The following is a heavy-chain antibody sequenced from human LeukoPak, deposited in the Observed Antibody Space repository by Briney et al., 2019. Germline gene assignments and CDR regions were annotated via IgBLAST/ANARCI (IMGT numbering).Heavy chain of an antibody. Sequence: SETLSLTCAVSGYSISSGYYWGWIRQPPGKGLEWIGSIYHSGSTYYNPSLKSRVTISVDTSKNQFSLKLSSVTAADTAVYYCASRHCSSTSCYTSWFDPWGQGTLVTVSS. J-gene: IGHJ5*02. D-gene: IGHD2-2*02. CDR1: GYSISSGYY. CDR2: IYHSGST. V-gene: IGHV4-38-2*01. CDR3: ASRHCSSTSCYTSWFDP.